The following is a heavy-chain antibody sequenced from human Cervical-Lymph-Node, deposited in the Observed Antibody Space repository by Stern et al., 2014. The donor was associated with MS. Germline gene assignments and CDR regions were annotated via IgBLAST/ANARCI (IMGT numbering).Heavy chain of an antibody. V-gene: IGHV3-15*01. CDR3: TTVTGVAATRGD. Sequence: EVQLVESGGGLVKPGGSLRLSCVVSGFTFNNAWMSWVRQAPGKGLEWVGRIKSKTGGGTADYAAPVQGRFTISRDDSKNTLYLQMNSLKTEDTAVYYCTTVTGVAATRGDWGQGTLVTVSS. CDR2: IKSKTGGGTA. D-gene: IGHD1-26*01. J-gene: IGHJ1*01. CDR1: GFTFNNAW.